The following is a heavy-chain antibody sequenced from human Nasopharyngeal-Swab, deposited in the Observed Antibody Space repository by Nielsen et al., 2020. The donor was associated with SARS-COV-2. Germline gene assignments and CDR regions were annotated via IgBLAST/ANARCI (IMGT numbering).Heavy chain of an antibody. Sequence: ASVKVSCKASGDTFTAFSIHWVRQSPGQSVEWGGRIGTNSGGTLYAQRFRGRVTMTRDTSVATAYMELSDLRSDEAAVYYCARDSPASRGDYWGQGTLVTVSS. CDR3: ARDSPASRGDY. CDR1: GDTFTAFS. D-gene: IGHD5-24*01. V-gene: IGHV1-2*06. CDR2: IGTNSGGT. J-gene: IGHJ4*02.